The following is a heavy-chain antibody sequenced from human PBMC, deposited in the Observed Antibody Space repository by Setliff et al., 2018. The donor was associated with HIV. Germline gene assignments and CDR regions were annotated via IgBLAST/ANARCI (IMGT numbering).Heavy chain of an antibody. CDR2: INHSGST. D-gene: IGHD6-13*01. J-gene: IGHJ2*01. CDR3: ARLCIAAAGTRSIPWYFDL. Sequence: SETLSLTCAVYGGSFSDYYWSWIRQPPGKGLEWIGEINHSGSTNYNPSLKSRVTISVDTSKNQFSLKLSSVTAADTAVYYCARLCIAAAGTRSIPWYFDLWGRGTLVTVS. V-gene: IGHV4-34*01. CDR1: GGSFSDYY.